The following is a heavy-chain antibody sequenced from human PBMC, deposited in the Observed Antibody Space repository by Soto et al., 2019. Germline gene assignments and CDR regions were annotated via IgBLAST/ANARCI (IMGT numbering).Heavy chain of an antibody. V-gene: IGHV1-3*05. CDR2: INAGNGNT. CDR1: GYTFTNYA. CDR3: ARVSGYSLPDY. Sequence: QVQLVQSGAEEKKPGASVKVSCKASGYTFTNYATHWVRQAPGQRLEWMGWINAGNGNTKYSQKFQGRVTITRDTSASTAYMGLSSLRSEETAVYYCARVSGYSLPDYWGQGTLVTVSS. D-gene: IGHD5-12*01. J-gene: IGHJ4*02.